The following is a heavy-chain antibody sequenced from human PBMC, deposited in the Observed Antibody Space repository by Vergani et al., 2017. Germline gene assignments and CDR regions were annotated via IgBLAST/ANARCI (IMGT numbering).Heavy chain of an antibody. V-gene: IGHV2-5*02. CDR1: GFSLSTSGVG. J-gene: IGHJ4*02. CDR2: IYWDDDK. CDR3: AHRDTYSYGYYFDY. D-gene: IGHD5-18*01. Sequence: ITLKESGPTLVKPTQTLTLTCTFSGFSLSTSGVGVGWLRQPPGKALEWLALIYWDDDKRYSPSLKSRLTITKDTSKNQVVLTMTNMDPVDTASYYCAHRDTYSYGYYFDYWGQGTLVTVSS.